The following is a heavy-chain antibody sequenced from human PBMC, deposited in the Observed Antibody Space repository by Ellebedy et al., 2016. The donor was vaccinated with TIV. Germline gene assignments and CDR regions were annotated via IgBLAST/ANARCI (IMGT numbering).Heavy chain of an antibody. CDR3: ARDVAGFDP. Sequence: ASVKVSCKASGYTFTSYFMHWVRQAPGQGLEWMGSINPRGGSTSYPQKFQGRLTLTRDTSTSTVYMELSSLRYDDTALDYCARDVAGFDPWGHGTLVTVSS. J-gene: IGHJ5*02. V-gene: IGHV1-46*01. CDR1: GYTFTSYF. CDR2: INPRGGST. D-gene: IGHD2-15*01.